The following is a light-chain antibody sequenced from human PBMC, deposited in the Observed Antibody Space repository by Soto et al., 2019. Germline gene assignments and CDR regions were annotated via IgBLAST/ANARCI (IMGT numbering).Light chain of an antibody. Sequence: DSWRTHTTYPLSASVEDRVIITCRSSQSISNHLNWYQQKPGKAPKLLIFAASSLQSGVPSRFSGSGSGTEFTLTISSLQSEDFAVYYCQEYIQWPTGMFGPGTKV. V-gene: IGKV1-39*02. CDR1: QSISNH. J-gene: IGKJ1*01. CDR2: AAS. CDR3: QEYIQWPTGM.